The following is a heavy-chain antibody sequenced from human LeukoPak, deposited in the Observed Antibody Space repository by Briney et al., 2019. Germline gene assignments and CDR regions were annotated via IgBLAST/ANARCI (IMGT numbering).Heavy chain of an antibody. CDR1: GFTFSSSW. Sequence: GGSLRLSCADSGFTFSSSWMSWVRQAPGEGREWVANIKQEGSEKYYVDSVKGRFTTSRDNAKNSLYLQMNGLRAEDTAVYYCARAFGGFTRHTTAYFDYWGQGTLVTVSS. D-gene: IGHD2-15*01. CDR3: ARAFGGFTRHTTAYFDY. V-gene: IGHV3-7*01. J-gene: IGHJ4*02. CDR2: IKQEGSEK.